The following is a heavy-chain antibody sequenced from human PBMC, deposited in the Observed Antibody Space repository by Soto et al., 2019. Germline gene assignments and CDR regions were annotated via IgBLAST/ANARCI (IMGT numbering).Heavy chain of an antibody. CDR2: IIPIFGTA. J-gene: IGHJ5*02. V-gene: IGHV1-69*01. CDR1: GGTFSSYA. D-gene: IGHD6-13*01. Sequence: QVQLVQSGAEVKKPGSSVKVSCKASGGTFSSYAISWVRQAPGQGLEWMGGIIPIFGTANYAQKFQGRVTITADESTSTAYMELSSLRYEDTAVYYCARGHSSSWSSPSGWFDPWGQGTLVTVSS. CDR3: ARGHSSSWSSPSGWFDP.